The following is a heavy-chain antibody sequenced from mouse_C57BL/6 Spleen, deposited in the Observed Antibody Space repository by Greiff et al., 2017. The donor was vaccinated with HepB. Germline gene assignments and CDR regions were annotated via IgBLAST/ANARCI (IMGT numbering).Heavy chain of an antibody. CDR3: VRRGNPGYFDV. Sequence: EVQLVESGGGLVQPKGSLKLSCAASGFSFNTYAMNWVRQAPGKGLEWVARIRSKSNNYATYYADSVKDRFTISRDDSESMLYLQMNNLKTEDTAMYYCVRRGNPGYFDVWGTGTTVTVSS. J-gene: IGHJ1*03. CDR2: IRSKSNNYAT. D-gene: IGHD2-1*01. CDR1: GFSFNTYA. V-gene: IGHV10-1*01.